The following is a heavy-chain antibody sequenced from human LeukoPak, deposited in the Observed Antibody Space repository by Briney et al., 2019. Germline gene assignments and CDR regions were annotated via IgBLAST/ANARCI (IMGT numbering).Heavy chain of an antibody. J-gene: IGHJ3*02. CDR1: GFTFSSYG. CDR3: AKDRQYYYDSRTNAFDI. CDR2: IWYDGSNK. Sequence: SLRLSCAASGFTFSSYGMHWVRQAPGKGLEWVAVIWYDGSNKYYADSVKGRFTISRDNSKNTLYLQMNSLRAEDTAVHYCAKDRQYYYDSRTNAFDIWGQGTMVTVSS. D-gene: IGHD3-22*01. V-gene: IGHV3-33*06.